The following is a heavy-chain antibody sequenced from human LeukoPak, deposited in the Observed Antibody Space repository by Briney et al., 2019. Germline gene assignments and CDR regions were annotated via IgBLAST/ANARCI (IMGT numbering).Heavy chain of an antibody. CDR3: AREVVVVPEDNWFDP. J-gene: IGHJ5*02. Sequence: SVKVSCKASGYTFTGYYMHWVRQAPGQGLEWMGWISAYNGNTNYAQKLQGRVTMTTDTSTSTAYMELRSLRSDDTAVYYCAREVVVVPEDNWFDPWGQGTLVTVSS. D-gene: IGHD2-2*01. CDR2: ISAYNGNT. V-gene: IGHV1-18*04. CDR1: GYTFTGYY.